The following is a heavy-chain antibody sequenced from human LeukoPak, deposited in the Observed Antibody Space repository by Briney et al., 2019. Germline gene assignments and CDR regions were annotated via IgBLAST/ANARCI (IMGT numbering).Heavy chain of an antibody. V-gene: IGHV4-30-4*01. CDR3: ATGGPSGPFDI. Sequence: SETLSLTCTVSGDSSNSGDYFCNWIRQPPGKGLEYIGYIYYGGSTYYNPSLKSRAIMSLDTSKNQFSLKLRSVTAADTAMYYCATGGPSGPFDIWGQGTMVAVSS. CDR2: IYYGGST. J-gene: IGHJ3*02. D-gene: IGHD2-15*01. CDR1: GDSSNSGDYF.